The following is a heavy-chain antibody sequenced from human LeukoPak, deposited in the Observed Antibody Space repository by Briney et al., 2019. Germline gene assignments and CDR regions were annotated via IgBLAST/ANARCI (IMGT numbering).Heavy chain of an antibody. Sequence: SVKVSCKASGGTFSSYTISWVRQAPGQGLEWMGRIIPILGIANYAQKFRGRVTITADKSTSTAYMELSSLRSEDTAVYYCARDYYGSGPKDVWGQGTTVTVSS. V-gene: IGHV1-69*04. CDR2: IIPILGIA. CDR3: ARDYYGSGPKDV. CDR1: GGTFSSYT. J-gene: IGHJ6*02. D-gene: IGHD3-10*01.